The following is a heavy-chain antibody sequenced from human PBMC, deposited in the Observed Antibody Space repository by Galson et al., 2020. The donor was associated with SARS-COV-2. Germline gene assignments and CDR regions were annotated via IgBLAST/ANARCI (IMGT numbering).Heavy chain of an antibody. CDR3: ARALGATRFLEWAGSFAY. CDR1: GASINNGDFY. D-gene: IGHD3-3*01. CDR2: ISHSGNT. Sequence: SETLYLTCAVSGASINNGDFYWGWIRQPPGKGLEWLGYISHSGNTYYTPSLKRRVIMSMDTSKNQFSLRLTSVTAADTAVYFCARALGATRFLEWAGSFAYWGQGTLVTVSS. J-gene: IGHJ4*02. V-gene: IGHV4-30-4*01.